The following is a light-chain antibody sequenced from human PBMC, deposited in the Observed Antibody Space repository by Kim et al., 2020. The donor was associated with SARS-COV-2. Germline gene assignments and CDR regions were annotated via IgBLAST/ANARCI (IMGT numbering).Light chain of an antibody. CDR1: SGDIGNSNS. CDR3: CSTSNTLDYV. Sequence: QSALTQPVSMSGSPGQSITISCSGTSGDIGNSNSVSWYQQHSGEAPRLIIYDVRDRPSGVSARFSGSKSANMASLTISGLRSGDEADYYCCSTSNTLDYVFGSGTKVTVL. V-gene: IGLV2-14*03. CDR2: DVR. J-gene: IGLJ1*01.